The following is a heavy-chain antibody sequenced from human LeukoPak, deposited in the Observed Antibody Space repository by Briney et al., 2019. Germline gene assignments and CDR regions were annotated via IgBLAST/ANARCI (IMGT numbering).Heavy chain of an antibody. CDR1: GFTFSDYY. CDR2: ISSSGSTI. CDR3: AGDITIFGVVIKSFDY. V-gene: IGHV3-11*04. D-gene: IGHD3-3*01. Sequence: GGSLRLSCAASGFTFSDYYMSWIRQAPGKGLEWVSYISSSGSTIYYADSVKGRFTISRDNAKNSLYLQMNSLRAGDTAVYYCAGDITIFGVVIKSFDYWGQGTLVTVSS. J-gene: IGHJ4*02.